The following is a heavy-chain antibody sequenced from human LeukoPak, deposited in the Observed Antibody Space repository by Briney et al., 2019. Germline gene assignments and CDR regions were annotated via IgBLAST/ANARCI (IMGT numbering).Heavy chain of an antibody. CDR1: GGTFSSYA. CDR3: ARELGYCGGGSCYEVAHFDY. CDR2: IIPIFGTA. D-gene: IGHD2-15*01. Sequence: ASVKVSCKASGGTFSSYAISWVRQAPGQGLEWRGGIIPIFGTANYAQKFQGRVTITTDESTSTAYMELSSLRSDDTAVYYCARELGYCGGGSCYEVAHFDYWGQGTLVTVSS. J-gene: IGHJ4*02. V-gene: IGHV1-69*05.